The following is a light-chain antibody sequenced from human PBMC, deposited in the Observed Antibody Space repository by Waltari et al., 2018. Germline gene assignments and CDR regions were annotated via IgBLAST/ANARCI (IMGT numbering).Light chain of an antibody. J-gene: IGKJ1*01. V-gene: IGKV2-28*01. CDR2: LGS. CDR3: MQALQTPRT. CDR1: QSLLHSNTHNY. Sequence: DIVMTQSPVSLPVTPGEPASISCRSSQSLLHSNTHNYLDWYVQKPGQSPQLLIYLGSNRASRVPDRFSGRGSGTYFTLKISRVETEDVGVYYCMQALQTPRTFGQGTKVEI.